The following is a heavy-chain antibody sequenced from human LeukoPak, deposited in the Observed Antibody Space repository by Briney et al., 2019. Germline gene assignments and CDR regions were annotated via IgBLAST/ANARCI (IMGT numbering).Heavy chain of an antibody. J-gene: IGHJ5*02. D-gene: IGHD2-15*01. V-gene: IGHV4-59*08. CDR3: ARTVVVGGWFDP. CDR2: IYYSGST. Sequence: SETLSLTCTVSGGSISGYYWSWIRQPPGKGLQFIGYIYYSGSTNYNPSLESRVTISVDTSKNQFSLKLRSVTAADTAVYYCARTVVVGGWFDPWGQGTLVTVSS. CDR1: GGSISGYY.